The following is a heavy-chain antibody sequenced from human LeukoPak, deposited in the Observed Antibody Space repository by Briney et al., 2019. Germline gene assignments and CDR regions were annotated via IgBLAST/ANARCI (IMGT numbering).Heavy chain of an antibody. CDR3: ARGLVALDY. J-gene: IGHJ4*02. D-gene: IGHD5-12*01. V-gene: IGHV3-33*08. Sequence: GGSLRLSCAASGFTFSSYSMNWVRQAPGKGLEWVAVIWYDGSNKYYADSVKGRFTISRDNSKNTLYLQMNSLRAEDTAVYYCARGLVALDYWGQGTLVTVSS. CDR1: GFTFSSYS. CDR2: IWYDGSNK.